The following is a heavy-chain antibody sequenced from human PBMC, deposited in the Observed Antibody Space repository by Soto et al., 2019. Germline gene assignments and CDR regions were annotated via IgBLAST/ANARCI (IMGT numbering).Heavy chain of an antibody. Sequence: EVQLVESGGGLVKPGGSLRLSCAASGFTFSNYGMNWVRQAPGKGLEWVSSIRSSGNYMYYADPVKGRFTLSRDNAKNSLYLQMNSLRAEDTAVYYCASDCSSTSCYGGHFDYWGQGTLVTVSS. CDR1: GFTFSNYG. D-gene: IGHD2-2*01. CDR2: IRSSGNYM. J-gene: IGHJ4*02. V-gene: IGHV3-21*01. CDR3: ASDCSSTSCYGGHFDY.